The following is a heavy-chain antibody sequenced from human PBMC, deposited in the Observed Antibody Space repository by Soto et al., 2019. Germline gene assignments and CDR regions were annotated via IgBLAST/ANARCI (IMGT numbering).Heavy chain of an antibody. CDR2: ISYDGSNK. V-gene: IGHV3-30*18. Sequence: GGSLRLSCPASGFTFSSYAMHWVREARGKGLEWVAVISYDGSNKYYADSVKGRFTISRDNSKNTLYLQMNSLRAEDTAVYYCAKDQGMWGAGLVDYWGQGTLVTVSS. J-gene: IGHJ4*02. CDR1: GFTFSSYA. CDR3: AKDQGMWGAGLVDY. D-gene: IGHD3-16*01.